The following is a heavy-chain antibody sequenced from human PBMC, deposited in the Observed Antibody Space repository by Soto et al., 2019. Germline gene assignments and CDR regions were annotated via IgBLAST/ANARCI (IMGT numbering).Heavy chain of an antibody. V-gene: IGHV4-59*01. J-gene: IGHJ5*02. CDR3: PRMPAMGGVFSNWFDP. CDR2: VYYSGTT. D-gene: IGHD2-15*01. CDR1: GGSLTSYY. Sequence: PSETLSLTCTVSGGSLTSYYWTWIRQPPGKGLEWIGCVYYSGTTYYNPSLKSRISMSADMAKNQFSLRLTSVTPADTAVYFCPRMPAMGGVFSNWFDPWGQGTQVTVSS.